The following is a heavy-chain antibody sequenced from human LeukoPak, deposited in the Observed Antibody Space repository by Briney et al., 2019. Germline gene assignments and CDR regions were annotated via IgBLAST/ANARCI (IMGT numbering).Heavy chain of an antibody. Sequence: ASVKVSCKASGYTFTSYDINWVPQATGQGLEWMGWMNPNSGNTGYAQKFQGRVTMTRNTSISTAYMELSSLRSEDTAVYYCARGLPQWLVRKNAFDIWGQGTMVTVSS. D-gene: IGHD6-19*01. CDR3: ARGLPQWLVRKNAFDI. CDR1: GYTFTSYD. V-gene: IGHV1-8*01. CDR2: MNPNSGNT. J-gene: IGHJ3*02.